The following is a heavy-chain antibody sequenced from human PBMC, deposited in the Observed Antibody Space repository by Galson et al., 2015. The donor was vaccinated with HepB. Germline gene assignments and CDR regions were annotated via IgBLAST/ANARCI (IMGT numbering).Heavy chain of an antibody. CDR2: ISYDGSNK. CDR3: AREKGIAAAGTGYFDY. Sequence: SLRLSCAASGFTFSSYAMHWVRQAPGKGLEWVAVISYDGSNKYYADSVKGRFTISRDNPKNTLYLQMNSLRAEDTAVYYCAREKGIAAAGTGYFDYWGQGTLVTVSS. J-gene: IGHJ4*02. CDR1: GFTFSSYA. D-gene: IGHD6-13*01. V-gene: IGHV3-30*04.